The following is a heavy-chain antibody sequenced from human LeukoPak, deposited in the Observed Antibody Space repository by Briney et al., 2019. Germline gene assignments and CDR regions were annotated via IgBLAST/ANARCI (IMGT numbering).Heavy chain of an antibody. CDR3: AKYSSSLAGYYYYMDV. CDR1: SGSFSGYY. Sequence: SETLSLTCAVYSGSFSGYYWSWIRQPPGKGLEWIGEINHSGSTNYNPSLKSRVTTSVDTSKNQFSLKLSSVTAADTAVYYCAKYSSSLAGYYYYMDVWGKGTTVTVSS. V-gene: IGHV4-34*01. D-gene: IGHD6-13*01. CDR2: INHSGST. J-gene: IGHJ6*03.